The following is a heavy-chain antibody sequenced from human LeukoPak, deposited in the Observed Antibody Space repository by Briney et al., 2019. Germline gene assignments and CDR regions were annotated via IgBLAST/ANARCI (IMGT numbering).Heavy chain of an antibody. V-gene: IGHV3-30-3*02. J-gene: IGHJ4*02. D-gene: IGHD3-22*01. CDR3: AKDHVGIAMIVVVLDS. CDR1: GFTFSTYA. Sequence: GGSLRLSCAASGFTFSTYAMHWVRQAPGKGLEWVAVISYDGSNKYYADSVKGRFTISRDNAKKTLYLEMNSLRAEDTAIYYCAKDHVGIAMIVVVLDSWGQGTLVTVSS. CDR2: ISYDGSNK.